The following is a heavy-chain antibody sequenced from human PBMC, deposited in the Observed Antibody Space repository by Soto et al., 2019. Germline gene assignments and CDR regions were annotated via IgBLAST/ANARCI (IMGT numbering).Heavy chain of an antibody. J-gene: IGHJ5*02. V-gene: IGHV1-69*13. CDR3: ARDLGDDCSSTSCYPPYNWFDP. CDR1: GGTFSSYA. CDR2: IIPIFGTA. Sequence: EASVKVSCKASGGTFSSYAISWVRQAPGQGLEWMGGIIPIFGTANYAQKFQGRVTITADESTSTAYMELSSLRSEDTAVYYCARDLGDDCSSTSCYPPYNWFDPWGQGTLVTVSS. D-gene: IGHD2-2*01.